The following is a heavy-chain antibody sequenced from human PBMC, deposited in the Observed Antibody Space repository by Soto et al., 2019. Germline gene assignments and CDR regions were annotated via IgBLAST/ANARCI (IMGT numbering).Heavy chain of an antibody. CDR1: GDSVSSNTAA. V-gene: IGHV6-1*01. J-gene: IGHJ4*02. CDR2: THYRSNWRR. D-gene: IGHD6-19*01. Sequence: SQTLSLTCAISGDSVSSNTAAWNWIRSSPSRGLEWLGRTHYRSNWRRDYAVSVKSRITVNPDTSKNHFSLQLNSVTPDDTAVYYCARGVAGSGFDLWGQGTLVTVSS. CDR3: ARGVAGSGFDL.